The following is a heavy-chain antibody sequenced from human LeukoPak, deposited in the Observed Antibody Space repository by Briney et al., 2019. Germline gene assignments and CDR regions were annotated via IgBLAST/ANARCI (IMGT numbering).Heavy chain of an antibody. Sequence: ASVKVSCKASGGNYSSYGISWVRQAPGQGLEWMGGIIPIFGTANYAQKFQGRITITADESTSTVYMELSSLRFEDTAVYYCARGVEYSSGWYFPIEYWGQGTLVTVSS. CDR1: GGNYSSYG. V-gene: IGHV1-69*13. CDR3: ARGVEYSSGWYFPIEY. J-gene: IGHJ4*02. CDR2: IIPIFGTA. D-gene: IGHD6-19*01.